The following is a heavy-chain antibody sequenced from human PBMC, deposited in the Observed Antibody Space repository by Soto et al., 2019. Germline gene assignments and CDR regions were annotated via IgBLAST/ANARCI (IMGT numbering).Heavy chain of an antibody. CDR3: ARQDYSDSFDY. Sequence: ASVKVSGKASGYTFTGDYMHWGRQAPGQGLEWMGVINPSGGSTSYTQKFQGRVTMTRDTSTSTVYMELSSLRSEDTAVYYCARQDYSDSFDYWGQGTLVTVSS. CDR1: GYTFTGDY. D-gene: IGHD3-22*01. CDR2: INPSGGST. J-gene: IGHJ4*02. V-gene: IGHV1-46*01.